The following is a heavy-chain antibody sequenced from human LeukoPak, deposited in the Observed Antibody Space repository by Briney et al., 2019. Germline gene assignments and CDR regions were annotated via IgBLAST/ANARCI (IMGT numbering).Heavy chain of an antibody. J-gene: IGHJ6*02. CDR2: ISSSSSYI. D-gene: IGHD3-3*01. V-gene: IGHV3-21*04. CDR1: GFTFSSYS. CDR3: ARDSDSWSGYSKDYQYGIDV. Sequence: GGSLRLSCAASGFTFSSYSMNWVRQAPGKGLEWVSSISSSSSYIYYADSVKGRFTISRDDAKNSLYLQMNSLRAEDTAVYYCARDSDSWSGYSKDYQYGIDVWGPGTTVTVSS.